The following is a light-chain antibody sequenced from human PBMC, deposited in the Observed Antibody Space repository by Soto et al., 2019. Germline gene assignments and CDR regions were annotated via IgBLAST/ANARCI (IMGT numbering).Light chain of an antibody. V-gene: IGKV3-20*01. CDR3: QQYGSSPLT. CDR2: GAS. J-gene: IGKJ4*01. CDR1: QSVTSSY. Sequence: EIVLTQFPGTLSLSPGERATLSCRASQSVTSSYLAWYQEKPGQAPRLLIYGASSRATGIPDRFSGSGSGTDCTLTISRLEPEDFAVYYGQQYGSSPLTFGGGTKVDIK.